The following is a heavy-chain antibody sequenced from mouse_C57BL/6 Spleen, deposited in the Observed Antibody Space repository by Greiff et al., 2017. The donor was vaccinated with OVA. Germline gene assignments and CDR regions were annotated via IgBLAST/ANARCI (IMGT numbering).Heavy chain of an antibody. Sequence: EVQGVESVAELVRPGASVKLSCTASGFNIKNTYMHWVKQRPEQGLEWIGRIDPANGNTKYAPKFQGKATITADTSSNTAYLQLSSLTSEDTAIYYCARDYYGSSSWFAYWGQGTLVTVSA. CDR2: IDPANGNT. D-gene: IGHD1-1*01. CDR3: ARDYYGSSSWFAY. CDR1: GFNIKNTY. V-gene: IGHV14-3*01. J-gene: IGHJ3*01.